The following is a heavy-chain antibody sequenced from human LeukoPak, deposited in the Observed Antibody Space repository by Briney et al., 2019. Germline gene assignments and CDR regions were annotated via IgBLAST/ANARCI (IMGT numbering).Heavy chain of an antibody. CDR1: GFTFSSYG. J-gene: IGHJ4*02. D-gene: IGHD3-22*01. Sequence: PGGSLRLSCAASGFTFSSYGMHWVRQAPGKGLEWVAVISYDGSNKYYADSVKGRFTISRDNSKNTLYLQMNSLRAEDTAVYYCAKVSRRYYDSSGYLYFDYWGQGTLVTVSS. CDR2: ISYDGSNK. CDR3: AKVSRRYYDSSGYLYFDY. V-gene: IGHV3-30*18.